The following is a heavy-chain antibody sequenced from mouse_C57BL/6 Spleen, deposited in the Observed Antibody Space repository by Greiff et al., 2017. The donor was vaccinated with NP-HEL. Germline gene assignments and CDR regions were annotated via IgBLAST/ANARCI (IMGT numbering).Heavy chain of an antibody. V-gene: IGHV1-22*01. CDR2: INPNNGGT. Sequence: EVQLQQSGPELVKPGASVKMSCKASGYTFTDYNMHWVKQSHGKSLEWIGYINPNNGGTSYNQKFKGKATLTVNKSSSTAYMELRSLTSEDSAVYYCAPHYYGSSYYAMDYWGQGTSVTVSS. CDR1: GYTFTDYN. J-gene: IGHJ4*01. D-gene: IGHD1-1*01. CDR3: APHYYGSSYYAMDY.